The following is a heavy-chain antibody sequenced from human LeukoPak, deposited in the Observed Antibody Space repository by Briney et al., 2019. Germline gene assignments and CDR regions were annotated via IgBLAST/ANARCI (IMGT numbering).Heavy chain of an antibody. CDR3: AKDLGDSGWYEGGFDY. CDR1: GFTFSSYA. D-gene: IGHD6-13*01. CDR2: ISPSGRST. J-gene: IGHJ4*02. Sequence: GGSLRLSCAASGFTFSSYAMNWVRQAPGKGPESVSAISPSGRSTYYADSVKGRFTIPRDNSKNTLYLQMNSLRAEDTAVYYCAKDLGDSGWYEGGFDYWGQGTLVTVSS. V-gene: IGHV3-23*01.